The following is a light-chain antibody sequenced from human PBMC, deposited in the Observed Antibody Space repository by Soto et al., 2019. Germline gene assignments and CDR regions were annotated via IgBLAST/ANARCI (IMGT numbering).Light chain of an antibody. Sequence: QSALTQPASVSGSPGQSITISCTGTSSDVGGYNYVSWYQQHPGKAPKLIIYEVSNRPSGVSNRFSGFKSGNTASLTISGLQAEDEADYYCSSYTTSSTWVFGGGTKLTVL. V-gene: IGLV2-14*01. CDR3: SSYTTSSTWV. J-gene: IGLJ3*02. CDR2: EVS. CDR1: SSDVGGYNY.